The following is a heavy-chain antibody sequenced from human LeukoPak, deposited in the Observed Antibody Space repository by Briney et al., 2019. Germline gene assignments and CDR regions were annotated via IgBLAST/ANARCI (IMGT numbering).Heavy chain of an antibody. D-gene: IGHD1-26*01. CDR3: ARLPGYSGSYYNA. CDR1: GGSISNNNYF. Sequence: SETLSLTCNVSGGSISNNNYFWAWIRQPPGKGLEWLGSILYTGTAYYNPSLKSRVTISVDTSKNQFSLKLSSVTAADTAVYYCARLPGYSGSYYNAWGQGTLVTVSS. V-gene: IGHV4-39*07. J-gene: IGHJ5*02. CDR2: ILYTGTA.